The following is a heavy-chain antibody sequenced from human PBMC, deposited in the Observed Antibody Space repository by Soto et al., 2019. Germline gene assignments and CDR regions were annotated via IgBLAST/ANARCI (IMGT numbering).Heavy chain of an antibody. Sequence: QVQLVQSGGEVKKPGASVKVSCKASGYTFTIYGISWVRQAPGQGLEWMGWISAYNGNRKHAQSLQGRVTLPTATSTRTAYMELRSLIFDDTAVYYCARGGTGAFSSGRYDYWGQGTLVTVSS. CDR2: ISAYNGNR. CDR1: GYTFTIYG. J-gene: IGHJ4*02. V-gene: IGHV1-18*04. D-gene: IGHD6-19*01. CDR3: ARGGTGAFSSGRYDY.